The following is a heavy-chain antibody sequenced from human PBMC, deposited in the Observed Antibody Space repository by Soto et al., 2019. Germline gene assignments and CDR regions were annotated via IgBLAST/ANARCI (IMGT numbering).Heavy chain of an antibody. V-gene: IGHV3-23*01. D-gene: IGHD2-15*01. CDR1: GFTFSSYA. Sequence: GSLRLSCAASGFTFSSYAMSWVRQAPGKGLEWVSAISGSGGSTYYADSVKGRFTISRDNSKNTLYLQMNSLRAEDTAVYYCAKEGSGYCSGGSCYFDYWGQGTLVTVSS. CDR2: ISGSGGST. J-gene: IGHJ4*02. CDR3: AKEGSGYCSGGSCYFDY.